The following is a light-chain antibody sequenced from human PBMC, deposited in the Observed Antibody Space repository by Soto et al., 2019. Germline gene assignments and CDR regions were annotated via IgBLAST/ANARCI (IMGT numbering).Light chain of an antibody. CDR3: QQYNNWPPIT. V-gene: IGKV3-15*01. CDR2: GAS. Sequence: EIVLTQSPATLSVSPGERATLSFRSSQSVGNTLAWYQQQPGQTPRLLIYGASTTATGIPARFSGSGSGTEFTLTISSLQSEDFAVYYCQQYNNWPPITFGQGTRLEIK. J-gene: IGKJ5*01. CDR1: QSVGNT.